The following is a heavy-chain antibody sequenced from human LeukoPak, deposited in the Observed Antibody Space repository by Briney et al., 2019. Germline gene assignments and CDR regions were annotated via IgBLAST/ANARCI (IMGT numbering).Heavy chain of an antibody. CDR1: GFTFSTSA. D-gene: IGHD3-10*01. CDR3: VGVRWFGGSNWFDP. Sequence: GVSLRLSCSASGFTFSTSAMHCVRQAPGRGLEYVSAISSNGGSTYYADPVKGRFTISRDNSKNTLHLQMSSLRAEDTAVYYCVGVRWFGGSNWFDPWGQGTLVTVSS. J-gene: IGHJ5*02. CDR2: ISSNGGST. V-gene: IGHV3-64D*09.